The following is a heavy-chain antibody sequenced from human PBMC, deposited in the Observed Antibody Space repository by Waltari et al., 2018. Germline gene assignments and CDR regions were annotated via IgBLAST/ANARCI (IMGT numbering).Heavy chain of an antibody. J-gene: IGHJ6*03. CDR2: ISYDGSNK. Sequence: QVQLVESGGGVVQPGRSLRLSCAASGFTFSSYGMHLVRQAPGKGLEWVAVISYDGSNKYYADSVKGRFTISRDNSKNTLYLQMNSLRAEDTAVYYCAKELVAAAGRRLYYYYYMDVWGKGTTVTISS. V-gene: IGHV3-30*18. CDR3: AKELVAAAGRRLYYYYYMDV. D-gene: IGHD6-13*01. CDR1: GFTFSSYG.